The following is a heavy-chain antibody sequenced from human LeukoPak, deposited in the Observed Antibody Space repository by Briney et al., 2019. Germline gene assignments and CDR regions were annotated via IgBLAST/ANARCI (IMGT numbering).Heavy chain of an antibody. D-gene: IGHD1-1*01. CDR3: ARGDNWNDTPSYYYYYGMDV. CDR2: IYYSGST. Sequence: SETLSLTCTVSGVSISSYYWSWIRQPPGKGLEWIGYIYYSGSTNYNPSLKSRVTISVDTSKNQFSLKLSSVTAADTAVYYCARGDNWNDTPSYYYYYGMDVWGQGTTVTVSS. J-gene: IGHJ6*02. V-gene: IGHV4-59*01. CDR1: GVSISSYY.